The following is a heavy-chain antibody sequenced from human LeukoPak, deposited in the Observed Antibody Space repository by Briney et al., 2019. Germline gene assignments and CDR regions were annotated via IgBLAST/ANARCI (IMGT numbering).Heavy chain of an antibody. CDR2: IYYSGST. CDR3: ARSGGNSDAYYYYGMDV. V-gene: IGHV4-31*03. Sequence: PSETLSLTCTVSGGSISSGGYYWSWLRQHPGKGLEWIGYIYYSGSTYYNPSLKSRVTISVDTSKNQFSLKLSSVTAADTAVYYCARSGGNSDAYYYYGMDVWGQGTTVTVSS. CDR1: GGSISSGGYY. J-gene: IGHJ6*02. D-gene: IGHD4-23*01.